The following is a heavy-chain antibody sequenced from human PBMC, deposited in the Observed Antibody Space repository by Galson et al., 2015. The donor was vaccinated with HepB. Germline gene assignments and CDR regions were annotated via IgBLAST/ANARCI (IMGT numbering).Heavy chain of an antibody. CDR2: ISWNSGSI. CDR3: AKEFQDSSGWYSHYGMDV. CDR1: GFTFDDYA. Sequence: SLRLSCAASGFTFDDYAMHWVRQAPGKGLEWVSGISWNSGSIGYADSVKGRFTISRDNAKNSLYLQMNSLRAEDTALYYCAKEFQDSSGWYSHYGMDVWGQGTTVTVSS. J-gene: IGHJ6*02. D-gene: IGHD6-19*01. V-gene: IGHV3-9*01.